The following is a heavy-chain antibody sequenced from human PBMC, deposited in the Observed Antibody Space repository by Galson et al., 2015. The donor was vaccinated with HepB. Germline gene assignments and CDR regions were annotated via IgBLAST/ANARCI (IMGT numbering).Heavy chain of an antibody. CDR1: GFTFSSYG. CDR2: IWYDGSNK. CDR3: ARDFSGWNDPEPGWVFDI. J-gene: IGHJ3*02. Sequence: SLRLSCAASGFTFSSYGMHWVRQAPGKGLEWVAVIWYDGSNKYYADSVKGRFTISRDNSKNTLYLQMNSLRAEDTAVYYCARDFSGWNDPEPGWVFDIWGQGTMVTVSS. V-gene: IGHV3-33*01. D-gene: IGHD1-1*01.